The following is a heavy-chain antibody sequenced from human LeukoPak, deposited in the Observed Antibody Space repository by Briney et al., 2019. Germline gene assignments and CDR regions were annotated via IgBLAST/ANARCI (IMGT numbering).Heavy chain of an antibody. Sequence: PSETLSLTCAVYGGSFSGYYWSWTRQPPGKGLEWIGEINHSGSTNYNPSLKSRVTISVDTSKNQFSLKLSSVTAADTAVYYCARGYSAKSRPVGYWGQGTLVTVSS. CDR1: GGSFSGYY. J-gene: IGHJ4*02. D-gene: IGHD2-15*01. CDR3: ARGYSAKSRPVGY. V-gene: IGHV4-34*01. CDR2: INHSGST.